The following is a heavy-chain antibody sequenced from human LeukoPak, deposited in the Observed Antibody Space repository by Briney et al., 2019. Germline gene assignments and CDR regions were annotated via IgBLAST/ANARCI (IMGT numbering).Heavy chain of an antibody. CDR3: AKEGFYYDSSAWGVTFDY. J-gene: IGHJ4*02. Sequence: GGSLRLSCAASGFTFSSYAMSWVRQAPGKGLEWASAISGSGGSTYYADSVKGRFTISRDNSKNTLYLQMNSLRAEDTAVYYCAKEGFYYDSSAWGVTFDYWGQGTLVTVSS. CDR1: GFTFSSYA. D-gene: IGHD3-22*01. CDR2: ISGSGGST. V-gene: IGHV3-23*01.